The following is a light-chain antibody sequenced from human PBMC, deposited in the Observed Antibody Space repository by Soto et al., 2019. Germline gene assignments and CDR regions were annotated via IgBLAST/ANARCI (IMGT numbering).Light chain of an antibody. Sequence: EIILTQSPGTLSVSPGERATLSCRASQSVSVNLAWYQHNPGQAPRLLIYGVSTRATGIPARFSGSGSGTDVTLTISRLEPEEFAGYYCQQYGSSPLTFGGGTKV. CDR2: GVS. J-gene: IGKJ4*01. V-gene: IGKV3-20*01. CDR1: QSVSVN. CDR3: QQYGSSPLT.